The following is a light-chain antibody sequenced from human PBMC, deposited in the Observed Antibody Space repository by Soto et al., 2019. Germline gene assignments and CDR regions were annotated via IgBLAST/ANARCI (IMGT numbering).Light chain of an antibody. Sequence: DIQLTQSPSSLSASVGDRVTITCRASQSIAFYVNWFQQKPGRAPRLLIYAASSLQSGVPSRFSSSGSGTDYTLTIISLQPEDSATYFCQQSSNSPMYTFGQGTK. CDR1: QSIAFY. J-gene: IGKJ2*01. CDR2: AAS. CDR3: QQSSNSPMYT. V-gene: IGKV1-39*01.